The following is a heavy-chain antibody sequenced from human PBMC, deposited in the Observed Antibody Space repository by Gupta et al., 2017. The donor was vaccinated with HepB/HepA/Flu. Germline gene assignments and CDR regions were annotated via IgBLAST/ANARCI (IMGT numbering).Heavy chain of an antibody. CDR1: GFTLSRYD. J-gene: IGHJ5*02. CDR3: ARAYTCLDL. Sequence: EVQLVESGGGLGQPGGSLRLSCAASGFTLSRYDIHWVRQVPGRGLVWVSRIKSDGRSTSYADFVRGRFTISRDSAKNTVYLQMNSLRAEDTAVYYCARAYTCLDLRGQGTLVTVSS. CDR2: IKSDGRST. V-gene: IGHV3-74*01. D-gene: IGHD5/OR15-5a*01.